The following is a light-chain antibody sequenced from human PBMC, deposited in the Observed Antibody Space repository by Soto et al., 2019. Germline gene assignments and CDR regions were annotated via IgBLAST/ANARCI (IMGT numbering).Light chain of an antibody. CDR2: DAS. CDR1: QSVSSSY. CDR3: QQYNNWPPRLT. V-gene: IGKV3-15*01. Sequence: EIVLTQSPGTLSLSPGERATLSCRASQSVSSSYLAWYQQKPGQAPRLVIYDASTRATDIPARFSGSGFGTEFILTISSLQSADFAVYYCQQYNNWPPRLTFGGGTKVDIK. J-gene: IGKJ4*01.